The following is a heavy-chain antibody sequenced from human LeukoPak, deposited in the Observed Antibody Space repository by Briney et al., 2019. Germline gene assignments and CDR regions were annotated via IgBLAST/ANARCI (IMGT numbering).Heavy chain of an antibody. Sequence: GGSLRLSCAASGFTFSSYAMSWVRQAPGKGLEWVSAISSSGRSTYYADSVKGRFTISRDNSKNTLHLQMNSLSAEDTAVYYCAKEMTSGGWFDYWGQGALVTVSS. V-gene: IGHV3-23*01. CDR2: ISSSGRST. CDR1: GFTFSSYA. D-gene: IGHD6-19*01. J-gene: IGHJ4*02. CDR3: AKEMTSGGWFDY.